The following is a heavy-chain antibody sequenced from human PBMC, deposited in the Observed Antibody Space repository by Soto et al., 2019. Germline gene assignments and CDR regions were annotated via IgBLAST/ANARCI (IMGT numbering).Heavy chain of an antibody. J-gene: IGHJ4*02. V-gene: IGHV4-31*03. CDR2: IANSGST. D-gene: IGHD6-25*01. CDR1: GDSISSGGYY. Sequence: QVQLQESGPGLVKPSQPLSLTCTVSGDSISSGGYYWSWIRQHPGKGLEWIGYIANSGSTRYNPSLKSRVTISVDTSKNQFSLKLSFVTAADTAVYYCARDQGSGHFDYWGQGTLVTVSS. CDR3: ARDQGSGHFDY.